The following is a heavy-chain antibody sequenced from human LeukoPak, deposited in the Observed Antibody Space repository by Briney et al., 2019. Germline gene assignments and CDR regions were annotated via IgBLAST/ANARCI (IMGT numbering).Heavy chain of an antibody. CDR2: ISWNSGYI. J-gene: IGHJ4*02. D-gene: IGHD6-19*01. Sequence: PGGSLRLSCAASGFSFDDYAMHWVRHAPGKGLEWLSIISWNSGYIGYADSVKGRFTISRDNAKNSLYLQMNSLRAEGTAFYYCAKVRGTYSSGFFFDYWGQGALVTVSS. CDR1: GFSFDDYA. V-gene: IGHV3-9*01. CDR3: AKVRGTYSSGFFFDY.